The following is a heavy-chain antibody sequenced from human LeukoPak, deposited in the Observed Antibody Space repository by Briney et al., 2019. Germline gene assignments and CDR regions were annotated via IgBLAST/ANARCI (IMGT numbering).Heavy chain of an antibody. CDR3: ATSPYYYDSSGYYHRPTTYYGMDV. CDR2: IRYDGTKT. J-gene: IGHJ6*02. V-gene: IGHV3-30*02. CDR1: TFTFSDYG. Sequence: GGSLRLSCIGSTFTFSDYGMHWVRQAPGKGLEWVAFIRYDGTKTYYADSAKGRFTISRDNSKNALYLEMSSLRAEDTAVYYCATSPYYYDSSGYYHRPTTYYGMDVWGQGTTVTVSS. D-gene: IGHD3-22*01.